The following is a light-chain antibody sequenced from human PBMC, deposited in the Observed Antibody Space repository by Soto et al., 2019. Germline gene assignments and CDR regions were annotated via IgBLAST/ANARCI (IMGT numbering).Light chain of an antibody. CDR2: AAS. CDR1: QGIRSA. J-gene: IGKJ1*01. V-gene: IGKV1-6*01. Sequence: AIQVTQSPSSLSASVGDRVTITCRTIQGIRSALGWYQQKPGKVPKLLIYAASTLQSGVPSRFSGSGSGRDCTLTISSLQPEDFATYYCLLDYSYFWAFDQGTKVEIK. CDR3: LLDYSYFWA.